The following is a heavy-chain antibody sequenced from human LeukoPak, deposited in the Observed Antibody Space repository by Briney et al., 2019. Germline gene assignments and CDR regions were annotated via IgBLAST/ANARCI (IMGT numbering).Heavy chain of an antibody. Sequence: ASVKVSCKASGYIFTTYDINWVRQATGQGLEWMGWMNPNSGNTGYAQKFQGRVTMTRNTSISTAYMELSSLRSDDTAVYYCARDDQISSELSIRFDPWGQGTLVTVSS. CDR1: GYIFTTYD. J-gene: IGHJ5*02. CDR3: ARDDQISSELSIRFDP. V-gene: IGHV1-8*01. D-gene: IGHD6-13*01. CDR2: MNPNSGNT.